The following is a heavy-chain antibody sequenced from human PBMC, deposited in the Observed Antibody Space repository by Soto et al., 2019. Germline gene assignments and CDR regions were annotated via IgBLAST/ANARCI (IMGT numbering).Heavy chain of an antibody. Sequence: ASVKVSCKASGYTFTGYYMHWVRQAPGQGLEWMGWINPNSGGTNYAQKFQGRVTMTRDTSISTAYMELSRLRSDDTAVYYCARAGGGYSGYEGWFDPWGQGTLVTVSS. CDR1: GYTFTGYY. CDR3: ARAGGGYSGYEGWFDP. V-gene: IGHV1-2*02. CDR2: INPNSGGT. D-gene: IGHD5-12*01. J-gene: IGHJ5*02.